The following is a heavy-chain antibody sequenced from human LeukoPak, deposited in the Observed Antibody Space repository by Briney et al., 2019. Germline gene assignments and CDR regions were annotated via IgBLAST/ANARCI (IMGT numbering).Heavy chain of an antibody. V-gene: IGHV1-2*04. D-gene: IGHD2-15*01. Sequence: ASVKASCKASGYTFTGYYMHWVRQAPGQGLEWMGWINPNSGGTNYAQKFQGWVTMTRDTSISTAYMELSRLRSDDTAVYYCARARSPGSFYYYYYGMDVWGQGTTVTVSS. CDR1: GYTFTGYY. J-gene: IGHJ6*02. CDR2: INPNSGGT. CDR3: ARARSPGSFYYYYYGMDV.